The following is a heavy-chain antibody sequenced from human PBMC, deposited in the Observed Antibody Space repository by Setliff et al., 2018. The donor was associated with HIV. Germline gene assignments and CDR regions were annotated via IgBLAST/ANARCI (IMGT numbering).Heavy chain of an antibody. J-gene: IGHJ4*02. Sequence: GASVEVSCKASGYFFTAYYMHWVRQAPGQGLEWMAWINPNTGGTQYAQKFQGRVTVTRDTPISTAYMEIKKLTSDDTAVYYCARDNRTGYSGGWPLDYWGQGTVVTVSS. CDR3: ARDNRTGYSGGWPLDY. D-gene: IGHD5-12*01. V-gene: IGHV1-2*02. CDR1: GYFFTAYY. CDR2: INPNTGGT.